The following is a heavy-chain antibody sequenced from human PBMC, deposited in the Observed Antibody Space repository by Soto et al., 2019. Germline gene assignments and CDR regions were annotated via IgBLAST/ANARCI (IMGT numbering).Heavy chain of an antibody. J-gene: IGHJ5*02. CDR2: INVYNGNT. D-gene: IGHD3-10*01. CDR1: GYTFTNYG. V-gene: IGHV1-18*01. Sequence: QVQLVQSGGEVKKPGASVKVSFKASGYTFTNYGFSWVRQAPGQWLEWMGWINVYNGNTKYAQKVQGRVTMTTDTSTSTAYMELRSLRSDDTAVYYCARGVGSGSYYNQYNWFDPWGQGTLVTVSS. CDR3: ARGVGSGSYYNQYNWFDP.